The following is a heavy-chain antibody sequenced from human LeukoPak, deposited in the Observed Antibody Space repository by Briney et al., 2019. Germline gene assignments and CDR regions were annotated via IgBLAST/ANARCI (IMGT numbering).Heavy chain of an antibody. CDR1: GGSFSGYY. CDR2: INHSGST. CDR3: ARHDYGDYEGDYYYYMDV. Sequence: PSETLSLTCAVYGGSFSGYYWSWIRQPPGKGLEWIGEINHSGSTNYNPSLKSRVTISVDTSKNQFSLKLSSVTAADTAVYYCARHDYGDYEGDYYYYMDVWGKGTTVTVSS. V-gene: IGHV4-34*01. J-gene: IGHJ6*03. D-gene: IGHD4-17*01.